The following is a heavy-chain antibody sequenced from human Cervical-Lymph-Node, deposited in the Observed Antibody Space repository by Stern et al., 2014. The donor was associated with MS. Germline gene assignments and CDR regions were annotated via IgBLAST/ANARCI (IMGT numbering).Heavy chain of an antibody. CDR3: ARASWFAELTFDY. CDR2: IHYSGST. J-gene: IGHJ4*02. CDR1: GDSISSGDHY. D-gene: IGHD3-10*01. V-gene: IGHV4-30-4*01. Sequence: QVQLVQSGPGLVKPSQTLSLTCTVSGDSISSGDHYWSWIRQPPGKGLEGIGYIHYSGSTFHSPSLKSSLTISLDKPKNHISPNLNSVTAADTAVYFCARASWFAELTFDYWGQGTLATVS.